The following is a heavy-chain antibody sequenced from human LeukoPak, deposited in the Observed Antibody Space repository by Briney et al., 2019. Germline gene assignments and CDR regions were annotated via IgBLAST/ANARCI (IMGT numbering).Heavy chain of an antibody. CDR2: INHSGST. CDR3: ARTELVIPAAGYMDV. CDR1: GGSFSGYY. D-gene: IGHD2-2*01. J-gene: IGHJ6*03. Sequence: SETLSLTCAVYGGSFSGYYWSWIRQPPGKGLEWIGEINHSGSTNYNPSLKSRVTISVDTSKNQFSLKLSSVTAADTAVYYCARTELVIPAAGYMDVWGKGTTVTVSS. V-gene: IGHV4-34*01.